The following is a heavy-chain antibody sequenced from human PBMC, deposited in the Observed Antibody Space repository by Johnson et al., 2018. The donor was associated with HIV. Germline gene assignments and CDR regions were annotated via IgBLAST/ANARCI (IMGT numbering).Heavy chain of an antibody. Sequence: VQLVESGGGLIQPGGSLRLSCAASGFTFSSYDMHLVRQATGKGLEWVSAIGTAGDTYYPGSVKGRFTISRENAKNSLYLQMNSLRAGDTAVYYCARSRERGDAFDIWGQGTMVTVSS. D-gene: IGHD1-26*01. CDR1: GFTFSSYD. CDR3: ARSRERGDAFDI. V-gene: IGHV3-13*01. CDR2: IGTAGDT. J-gene: IGHJ3*02.